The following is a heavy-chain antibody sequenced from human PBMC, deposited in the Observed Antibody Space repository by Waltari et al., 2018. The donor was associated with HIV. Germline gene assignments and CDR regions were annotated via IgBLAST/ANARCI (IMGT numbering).Heavy chain of an antibody. D-gene: IGHD2-2*01. CDR1: GGAFSGYY. CDR3: ARGGLSSSSWYYFEH. V-gene: IGHV4-34*01. J-gene: IGHJ4*02. Sequence: QVQLHQWGAGLLKPSETLSLTCAVSGGAFSGYYWSWLRQPPGKGLEWIGEINHSGSTNYSPSLKSRVTVSIDTSRNRFSLTLTSVTAADTAVYYCARGGLSSSSWYYFEHWGQGSLLTVSS. CDR2: INHSGST.